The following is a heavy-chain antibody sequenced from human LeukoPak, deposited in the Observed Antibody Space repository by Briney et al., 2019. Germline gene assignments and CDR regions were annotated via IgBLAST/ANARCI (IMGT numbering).Heavy chain of an antibody. CDR3: ARAAQNWNNAPYFDF. V-gene: IGHV4-59*01. CDR2: IYYSGST. Sequence: SETLSLTCTVPGGSISSYYWSWIRQPPGKGLEWIGYIYYSGSTNYNPSLKSRVTISVDTSKNQFSLKLSSVTAADTAVYYCARAAQNWNNAPYFDFWGQETLVTVSS. CDR1: GGSISSYY. D-gene: IGHD1/OR15-1a*01. J-gene: IGHJ4*02.